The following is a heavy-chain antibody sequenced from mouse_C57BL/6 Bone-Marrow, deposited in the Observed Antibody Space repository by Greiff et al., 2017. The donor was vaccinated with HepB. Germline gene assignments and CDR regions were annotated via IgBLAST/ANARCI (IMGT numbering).Heavy chain of an antibody. J-gene: IGHJ2*01. CDR1: GYTFTSYW. V-gene: IGHV1-52*01. Sequence: VQLQQPGAELVRPGSSVKLSCKASGYTFTSYWMHWVKQRPIQGLEWIGNIDPSDSETHYNQKFKDKATLTVDKSSSTAYMQLSSLTSEDSAVYYCARARILWLRVDSLYYFDYWGQGTTLTVSS. CDR2: IDPSDSET. D-gene: IGHD2-2*01. CDR3: ARARILWLRVDSLYYFDY.